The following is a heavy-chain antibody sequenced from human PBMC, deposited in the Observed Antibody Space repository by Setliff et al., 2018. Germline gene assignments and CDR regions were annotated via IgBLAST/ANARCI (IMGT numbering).Heavy chain of an antibody. V-gene: IGHV1-2*04. Sequence: EASVKVSCKASGYTFTGYYMHWVRQAPGQGLEWMGWTNPNSGGTNYAQKFQGWVTMTRDTSISTAYMELSRLRSDDTAVYYCARGRDFWSGYLVYWGQGTLVTVSS. CDR2: TNPNSGGT. D-gene: IGHD3-3*01. CDR3: ARGRDFWSGYLVY. J-gene: IGHJ4*02. CDR1: GYTFTGYY.